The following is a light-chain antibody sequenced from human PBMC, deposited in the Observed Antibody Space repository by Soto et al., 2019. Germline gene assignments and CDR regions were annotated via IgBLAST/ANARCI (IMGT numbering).Light chain of an antibody. V-gene: IGKV3-11*01. Sequence: EIVLTQSPATLSLSAGERVTLSFSASQSVDTMLAWYQQQGGRTPRLLIYETSNRTTGVPGRISGSGAGTDFTLTICRLEPEDFAVYFCQVRTDWPPFKCTFGQGTKLEV. J-gene: IGKJ2*02. CDR3: QVRTDWPPFKCT. CDR2: ETS. CDR1: QSVDTM.